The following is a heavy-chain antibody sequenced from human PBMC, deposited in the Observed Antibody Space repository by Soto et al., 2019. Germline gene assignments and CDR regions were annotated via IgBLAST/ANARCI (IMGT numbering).Heavy chain of an antibody. CDR1: GYTFTSYA. CDR2: INAVNGNT. Sequence: ASVKVSCKASGYTFTSYAMHWARQAPGQRLEWMGWINAVNGNTKYSQKFQGRVTITRDTSASTAYMELSSLRSEDTAVYYCARNLMDYDILTGYYRAYYFDYWGQGTLVTVSS. CDR3: ARNLMDYDILTGYYRAYYFDY. V-gene: IGHV1-3*01. J-gene: IGHJ4*02. D-gene: IGHD3-9*01.